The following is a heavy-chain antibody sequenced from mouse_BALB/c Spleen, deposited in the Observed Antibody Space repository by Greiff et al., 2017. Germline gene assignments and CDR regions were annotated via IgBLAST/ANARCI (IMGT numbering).Heavy chain of an antibody. CDR1: GFTFSSYA. J-gene: IGHJ1*01. CDR3: ARRGYYGINLGWYFDG. D-gene: IGHD1-1*01. CDR2: ISSGGSYT. V-gene: IGHV5-9-4*01. Sequence: EVNVVESGGGLVKPGGSLKLSCAASGFTFSSYAMSWVRQSPEKRLEWVAEISSGGSYTYYPDTVTGRFTISRDNAKNTLSLEMSSLRSEDTAMDYCARRGYYGINLGWYFDGWGAGTTVTVSS.